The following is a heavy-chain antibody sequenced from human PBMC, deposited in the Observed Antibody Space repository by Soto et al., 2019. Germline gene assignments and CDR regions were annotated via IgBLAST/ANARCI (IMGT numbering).Heavy chain of an antibody. D-gene: IGHD3-22*01. Sequence: QVQLVQSGAEEKKPGASVKVSCKASGYTFTSYAMHWVRQAPGQRLEWMGWINAGNGNTKYSQKFQGRVTITRDTSASTAYMEPSSLRSEDTAVYYCARDRTMKYGMDVWGQGTTVTVSS. CDR1: GYTFTSYA. CDR3: ARDRTMKYGMDV. J-gene: IGHJ6*02. CDR2: INAGNGNT. V-gene: IGHV1-3*05.